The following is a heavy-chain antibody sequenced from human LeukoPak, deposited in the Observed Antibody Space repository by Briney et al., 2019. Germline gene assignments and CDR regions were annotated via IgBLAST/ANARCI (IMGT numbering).Heavy chain of an antibody. Sequence: PSETLSLTCTVSGGSISSYYWSWIRQPPGKGLEWIGYIYYNGSTNYNPSLKSRVTISVDTSKNQFSLKLSSVTAADTAVYYCARVGLDSSGYIYYFDYWGQGTLVTVSS. CDR3: ARVGLDSSGYIYYFDY. CDR2: IYYNGST. D-gene: IGHD3-22*01. V-gene: IGHV4-59*01. CDR1: GGSISSYY. J-gene: IGHJ4*02.